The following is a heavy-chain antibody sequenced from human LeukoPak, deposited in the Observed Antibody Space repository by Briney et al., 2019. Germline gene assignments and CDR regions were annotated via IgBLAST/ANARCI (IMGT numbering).Heavy chain of an antibody. CDR2: ISGSGGST. CDR3: AKDPRYCSSTSCYISPNWFGP. J-gene: IGHJ5*02. D-gene: IGHD2-2*02. Sequence: GGSLRLSCAASGFTFSSCAMSWVRQAPGKGLEWVSAISGSGGSTYYADSVKGRFTISRDNSKNTLYLQMNSLRAEDTAVYYCAKDPRYCSSTSCYISPNWFGPWGQGTLVTVSS. V-gene: IGHV3-23*01. CDR1: GFTFSSCA.